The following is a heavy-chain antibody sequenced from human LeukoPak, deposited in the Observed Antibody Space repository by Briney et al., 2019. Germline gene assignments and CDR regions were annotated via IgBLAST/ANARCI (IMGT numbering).Heavy chain of an antibody. CDR3: ARDVLR. CDR2: IYKTGST. V-gene: IGHV4-31*03. Sequence: TLSLTCTVSGDSTTSGGYYWGWIRQRPGKGLEWIGYIYKTGSTYYPPSRKSRVTMSVDTSRKQFSLELNSVPAADTAVYYCARDVLRWGQGTLVTVSS. J-gene: IGHJ4*02. CDR1: GDSTTSGGYY.